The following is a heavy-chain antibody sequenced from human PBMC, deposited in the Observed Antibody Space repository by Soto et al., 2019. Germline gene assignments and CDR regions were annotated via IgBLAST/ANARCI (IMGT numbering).Heavy chain of an antibody. J-gene: IGHJ5*02. D-gene: IGHD3-3*02. CDR2: IVVGSGNT. Sequence: AASVKVSCKASGFTFTSSAVQWVRQARGQRLEWIGWIVVGSGNTNYAQKFQERVTITRDMSTSTAYMELSSLRSEDTAVYYCAARGPHFWSGYYTGYDWFDPWGQGTLVTVSS. V-gene: IGHV1-58*01. CDR1: GFTFTSSA. CDR3: AARGPHFWSGYYTGYDWFDP.